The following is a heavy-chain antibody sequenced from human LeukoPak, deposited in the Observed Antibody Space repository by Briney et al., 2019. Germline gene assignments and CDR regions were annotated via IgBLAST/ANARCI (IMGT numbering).Heavy chain of an antibody. D-gene: IGHD3-22*01. V-gene: IGHV3-53*01. CDR3: ARDLSDSSGYLRGYYYGMDV. J-gene: IGHJ6*02. Sequence: GGSLRLSCAASGFTVSSNYMSWVRQAPGKGLEWVSVIYSGGSTYYADSVKGRFTISRDNSKNTLYLQMDSLRAEDTAVYYCARDLSDSSGYLRGYYYGMDVWGQGTTVTVSS. CDR1: GFTVSSNY. CDR2: IYSGGST.